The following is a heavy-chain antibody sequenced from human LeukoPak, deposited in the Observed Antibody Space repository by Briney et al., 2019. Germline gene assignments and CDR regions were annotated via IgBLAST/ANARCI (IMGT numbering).Heavy chain of an antibody. CDR3: ARSGVGYYYDSSGYYPLDS. Sequence: RASVKVSCKASGYTFTGYYMHWVRQAPGQGLEWMGWINPNSGGTNYAQKLQGRVTMATDTSTSTAYMELRSLRSDDTAVYYCARSGVGYYYDSSGYYPLDSWGQGTLVTVSS. V-gene: IGHV1-2*02. CDR2: INPNSGGT. J-gene: IGHJ4*02. D-gene: IGHD3-22*01. CDR1: GYTFTGYY.